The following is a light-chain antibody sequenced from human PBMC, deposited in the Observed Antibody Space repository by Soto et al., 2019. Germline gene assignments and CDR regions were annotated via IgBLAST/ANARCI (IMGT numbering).Light chain of an antibody. V-gene: IGLV2-14*01. CDR2: EVS. CDR3: SSYTSSTTLEV. J-gene: IGLJ1*01. Sequence: QSVLTQPASVSGSPGQSITISCTGTSSDVGGYNYVSWYQQHPGKAPKLMIYEVSNRPSGVSNRFAGSKSGNTASLTISGLQTEDEAEYYCSSYTSSTTLEVFXIGTKVTVL. CDR1: SSDVGGYNY.